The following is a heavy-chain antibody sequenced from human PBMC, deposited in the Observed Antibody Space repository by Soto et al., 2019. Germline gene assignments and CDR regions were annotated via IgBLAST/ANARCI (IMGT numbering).Heavy chain of an antibody. D-gene: IGHD3-3*01. V-gene: IGHV4-59*01. CDR2: IYYRGST. CDR1: GGSISSYY. Sequence: QVQLQESGPGLVKPSETLSLTCTVSGGSISSYYWSWIRQPPGKGLEWIGYIYYRGSTNYNPSLKSRVTISVDTSKNQFSLKLSSVTAADSAVYYCARGYYYDFWSGYSPPCGMDVWGQGTTVTVSS. CDR3: ARGYYYDFWSGYSPPCGMDV. J-gene: IGHJ6*02.